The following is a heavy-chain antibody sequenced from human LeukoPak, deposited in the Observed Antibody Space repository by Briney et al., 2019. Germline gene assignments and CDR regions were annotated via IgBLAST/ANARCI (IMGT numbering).Heavy chain of an antibody. J-gene: IGHJ5*02. CDR1: GYTFTGYY. D-gene: IGHD6-6*01. CDR3: ARKSSIAGDGWFDP. V-gene: IGHV1-69*05. Sequence: SVKVSCKASGYTFTGYYIHWVRQAPGQGLEWMGGIIPIFGTANYAQKFQGRVTITTDESTSTAYMELSGLRSEDTAVYYCARKSSIAGDGWFDPWGQGTLVTVSS. CDR2: IIPIFGTA.